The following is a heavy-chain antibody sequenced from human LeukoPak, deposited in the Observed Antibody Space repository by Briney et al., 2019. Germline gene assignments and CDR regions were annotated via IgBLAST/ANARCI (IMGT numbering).Heavy chain of an antibody. CDR2: IYYSGST. CDR1: GGSISSYY. V-gene: IGHV4-59*01. D-gene: IGHD3-10*01. J-gene: IGHJ6*03. Sequence: PSETLSLTCTVAGGSISSYYWSWIRQPPGKGLEWIGYIYYSGSTNYNPSLKSRVTISVDTSKNQFSLKLSSVTAADTAVYYCARGQKNYYGSGSFPHAVYFYYYYMDVWGKGTTVTVSS. CDR3: ARGQKNYYGSGSFPHAVYFYYYYMDV.